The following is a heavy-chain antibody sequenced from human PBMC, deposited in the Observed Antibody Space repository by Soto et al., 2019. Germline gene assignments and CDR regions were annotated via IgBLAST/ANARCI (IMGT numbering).Heavy chain of an antibody. CDR3: AKFNDGDGGLDAFDI. CDR1: GFTFSSYG. V-gene: IGHV3-30*18. CDR2: ISYDGSNK. J-gene: IGHJ3*02. D-gene: IGHD4-17*01. Sequence: GGSLRLSCAASGFTFSSYGLHWVRQAPGKGLEWVAVISYDGSNKYYADSVKGRFTISRNNSKNTLYRQMNSLRAEDTAVYYCAKFNDGDGGLDAFDIWGQGTMVTVSS.